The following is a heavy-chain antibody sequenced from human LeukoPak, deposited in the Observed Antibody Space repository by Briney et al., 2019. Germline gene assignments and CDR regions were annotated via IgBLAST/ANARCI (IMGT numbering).Heavy chain of an antibody. V-gene: IGHV4-30-4*01. D-gene: IGHD5-18*01. CDR2: IYYSGST. CDR3: ARVDTAEGLE. J-gene: IGHJ4*02. Sequence: SETLSHTCTVSGGSISSGDYYWSWIRQPPGKGLEWIGYIYYSGSTYYNPSLKSRVTISVDTSKNQFSLKLSSVTAADTAVYYCARVDTAEGLEWGQGTLVTVSS. CDR1: GGSISSGDYY.